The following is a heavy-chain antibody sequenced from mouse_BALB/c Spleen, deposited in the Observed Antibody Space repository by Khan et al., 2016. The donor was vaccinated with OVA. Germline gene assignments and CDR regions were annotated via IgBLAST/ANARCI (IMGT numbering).Heavy chain of an antibody. CDR2: ICAGGST. CDR1: GFSLTSYG. J-gene: IGHJ2*01. D-gene: IGHD1-3*01. V-gene: IGHV2-9*02. Sequence: VQLQESGPGLVAPSQSLSITCTASGFSLTSYGVHWVRQPPGKGLDWLGVICAGGSTNYNSALISSLSISKDNSESRVFLKMNSLQTDDTTRYCCARFEDIWGQGTTLTVSS. CDR3: ARFEDI.